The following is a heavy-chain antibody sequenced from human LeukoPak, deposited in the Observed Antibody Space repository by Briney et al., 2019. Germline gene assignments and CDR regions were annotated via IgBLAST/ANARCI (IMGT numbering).Heavy chain of an antibody. CDR3: ARGEARVWGSYRYRDYYYGMDV. D-gene: IGHD3-16*02. V-gene: IGHV4-34*01. Sequence: KPSETLSLTCAVYGGSFSGYYWSWIRQPPGKGPECIGELNHRGSTNSNPSLKSRVTISVDTSKNQFSLKLSSVTAADTAVYYCARGEARVWGSYRYRDYYYGMDVWGKGTTVTVSS. J-gene: IGHJ6*04. CDR2: LNHRGST. CDR1: GGSFSGYY.